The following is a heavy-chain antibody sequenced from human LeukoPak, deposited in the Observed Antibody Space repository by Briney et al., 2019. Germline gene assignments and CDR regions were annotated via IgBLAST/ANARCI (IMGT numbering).Heavy chain of an antibody. V-gene: IGHV3-13*01. Sequence: GGSLRLSCAASGFTFSSYDMHWVRQATGKGLEWVSAIGTAGDTYYPGSVKGRFTISRENAKNSLYLQMNSLRAGDTAVYYCARDLRGGYDNHHYYYGMDVWGQGTTVTVSS. CDR1: GFTFSSYD. CDR2: IGTAGDT. D-gene: IGHD5-12*01. J-gene: IGHJ6*02. CDR3: ARDLRGGYDNHHYYYGMDV.